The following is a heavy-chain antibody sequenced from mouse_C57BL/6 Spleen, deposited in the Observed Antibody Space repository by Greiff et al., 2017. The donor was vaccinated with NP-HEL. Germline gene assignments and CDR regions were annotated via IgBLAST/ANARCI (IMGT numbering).Heavy chain of an antibody. Sequence: VQLQQPGAELVKPGASVKMSCKASGYTFTSYWITWVKQRPGQGLEWIGDIYPGSGSTNYNEKFKSKATLTVDTSSSTAYMQLSSLTSEDSAVYCCARACCDVTDFDYWGQGTTLTVSS. CDR1: GYTFTSYW. V-gene: IGHV1-55*01. CDR2: IYPGSGST. J-gene: IGHJ2*01. D-gene: IGHD2-13*01. CDR3: ARACCDVTDFDY.